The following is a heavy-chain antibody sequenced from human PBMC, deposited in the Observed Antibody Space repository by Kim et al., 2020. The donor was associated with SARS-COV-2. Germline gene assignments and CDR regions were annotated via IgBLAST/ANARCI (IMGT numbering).Heavy chain of an antibody. CDR1: GLRFSYYR. Sequence: GGSLRLSCALSGLRFSYYRMSWVRQAPGKGLEWAANINEDGSEKNYVDSVKGRFTISRDNAENSVYLQMNSLRADDTAVYDCARDKLAAGLWGQGTLVTV. CDR2: INEDGSEK. J-gene: IGHJ1*01. CDR3: ARDKLAAGL. D-gene: IGHD6-13*01. V-gene: IGHV3-7*01.